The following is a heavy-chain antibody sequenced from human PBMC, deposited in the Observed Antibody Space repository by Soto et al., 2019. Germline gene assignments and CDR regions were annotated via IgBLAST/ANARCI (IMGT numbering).Heavy chain of an antibody. Sequence: SETLSLTCAVYGGSFSGYYWSWIRQPPGKGLEWIREINHSGSTNYNPSLKSRVTTSVDTSKNQFSLKLSSVTAADTAVYYCAREDPRQGGAFDIWGQGTMVTVSS. J-gene: IGHJ3*02. D-gene: IGHD2-15*01. V-gene: IGHV4-34*01. CDR3: AREDPRQGGAFDI. CDR1: GGSFSGYY. CDR2: INHSGST.